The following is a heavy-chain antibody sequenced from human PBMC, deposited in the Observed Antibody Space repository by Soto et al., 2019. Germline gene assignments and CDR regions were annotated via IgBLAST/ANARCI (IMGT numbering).Heavy chain of an antibody. J-gene: IGHJ4*02. V-gene: IGHV3-30*18. CDR3: AKALAVPHSDDSRGRAALIDQ. CDR2: ISHDGNSK. CDR1: GFTFSVFG. D-gene: IGHD6-25*01. Sequence: SLRLSCAASGFTFSVFGMHWVRQAPGKGPEWVAVISHDGNSKHYADYVKGRFSISRDNARNTVSLLIDSLSPEDTGQYYCAKALAVPHSDDSRGRAALIDQWGQGTLVTVSS.